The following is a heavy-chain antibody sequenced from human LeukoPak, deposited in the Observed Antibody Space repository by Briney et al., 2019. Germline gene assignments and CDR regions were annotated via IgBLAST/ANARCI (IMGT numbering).Heavy chain of an antibody. CDR2: IYPDESNI. D-gene: IGHD3-3*01. CDR3: ARPLPSGYSSSFEY. V-gene: IGHV5-51*01. Sequence: GESLKISCKGSGYSFPTYWIAWVRQMPGKGLEWMGIIYPDESNIRYSPSFQGQVTLSADKSISTAYLQWSSLKASDTAMYYCARPLPSGYSSSFEYWGQGTLVTVSS. CDR1: GYSFPTYW. J-gene: IGHJ4*02.